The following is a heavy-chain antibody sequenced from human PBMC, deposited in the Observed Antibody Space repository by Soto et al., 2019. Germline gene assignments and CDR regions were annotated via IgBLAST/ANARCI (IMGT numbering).Heavy chain of an antibody. J-gene: IGHJ4*02. D-gene: IGHD2-2*01. CDR2: INADGTST. V-gene: IGHV3-74*01. CDR3: VKVLARGVGVPRFYFDS. CDR1: GFTFSNSW. Sequence: GGSLRLSCAASGFTFSNSWMHWVRQVSGKGLEWVSRINADGTSTSYADSVKGRFTISRDNAKNTLYQHVNRLRAEDTAVYYCVKVLARGVGVPRFYFDSWGQGALVTVSS.